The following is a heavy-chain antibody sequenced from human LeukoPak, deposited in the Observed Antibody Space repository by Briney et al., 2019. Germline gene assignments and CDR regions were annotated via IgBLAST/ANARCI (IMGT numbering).Heavy chain of an antibody. V-gene: IGHV4-59*01. CDR1: GGSISSYY. CDR2: IYYSGST. J-gene: IGHJ5*02. Sequence: SETLSLTCTVSGGSISSYYWSWIRQPAGKGLEWIGYIYYSGSTNYNPSLKSRVTISVDTSKNQFSLKLSSVTAADTAVYYRARRLRRGWFDPWGQGTLVTVSS. CDR3: ARRLRRGWFDP. D-gene: IGHD4-17*01.